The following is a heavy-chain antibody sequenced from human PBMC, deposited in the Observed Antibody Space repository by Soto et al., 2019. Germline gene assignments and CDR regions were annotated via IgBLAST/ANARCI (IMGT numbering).Heavy chain of an antibody. Sequence: EVQLVESGGGLVQPGGSLRLSCAASGFTFSSYWMSWVRQAPGKGLEWVANIKQDGSEKYYVDSVKGRFTISRDNAKNSLYLQMNSLRAEDTAVYYCARERAAAHLSDPFYYYYYMDVWGKGTTVTVSS. V-gene: IGHV3-7*01. J-gene: IGHJ6*03. D-gene: IGHD6-13*01. CDR3: ARERAAAHLSDPFYYYYYMDV. CDR1: GFTFSSYW. CDR2: IKQDGSEK.